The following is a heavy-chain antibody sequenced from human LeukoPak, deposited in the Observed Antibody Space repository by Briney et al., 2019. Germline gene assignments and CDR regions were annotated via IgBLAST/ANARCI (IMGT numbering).Heavy chain of an antibody. CDR1: GGSISSYY. J-gene: IGHJ4*02. CDR2: IYYSGNT. CDR3: ARSWSSSLPFGY. D-gene: IGHD6-13*01. V-gene: IGHV4-59*08. Sequence: PSETLSLTCTVSGGSISSYYWSWIRQPPGEGLEWIGYIYYSGNTNYNPSLKSRVTISVDTSKNQFSLKLSSMTAADTAVYYCARSWSSSLPFGYWGQGTLVTVSS.